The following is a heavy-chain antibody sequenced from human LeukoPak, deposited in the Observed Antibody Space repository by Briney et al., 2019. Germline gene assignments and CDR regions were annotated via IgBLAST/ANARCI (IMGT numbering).Heavy chain of an antibody. D-gene: IGHD6-25*01. V-gene: IGHV3-23*01. CDR3: AKSSGVGLYYFDY. CDR1: GFTFSSYA. CDR2: ISGSGGST. Sequence: GGSLRLSCAASGFTFSSYAMSWVRQAPGKGLEWVSAISGSGGSTYYADTVKGRFTISRDNSKNTLYLQMNSLRAEDTAVYYCAKSSGVGLYYFDYWGQGTLVTVSS. J-gene: IGHJ4*02.